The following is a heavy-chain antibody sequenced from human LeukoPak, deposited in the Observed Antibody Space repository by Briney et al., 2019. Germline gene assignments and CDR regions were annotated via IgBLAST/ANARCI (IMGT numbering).Heavy chain of an antibody. D-gene: IGHD4-17*01. Sequence: PSETLSLTCTVSGGSINSGGYYWSWIRQHPGKGLEWIGYIYYSGSTYYNPSLKSRVTISVDTSKNQFSLKLSSVTAADTAVYYCARADGDYVLLYYFDYWGQGTLVTVSS. CDR1: GGSINSGGYY. CDR3: ARADGDYVLLYYFDY. V-gene: IGHV4-31*03. J-gene: IGHJ4*02. CDR2: IYYSGST.